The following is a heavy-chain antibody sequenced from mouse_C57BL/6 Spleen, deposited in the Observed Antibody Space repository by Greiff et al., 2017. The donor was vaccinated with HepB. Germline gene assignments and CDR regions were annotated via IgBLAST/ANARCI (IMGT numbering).Heavy chain of an antibody. CDR2: IWSGGST. J-gene: IGHJ4*01. D-gene: IGHD2-1*01. V-gene: IGHV2-2*01. CDR1: GFSLTSYG. CDR3: ASPYGNYFYYAMDY. Sequence: QVQLQQSGPGLVQPSQSLSITCTVSGFSLTSYGVHWVRQSPGKGLEWLGVIWSGGSTDYNAAFISRLSISKDNSKSQVFFKMNSLQADDTAIYYCASPYGNYFYYAMDYWGQGTSVTVSS.